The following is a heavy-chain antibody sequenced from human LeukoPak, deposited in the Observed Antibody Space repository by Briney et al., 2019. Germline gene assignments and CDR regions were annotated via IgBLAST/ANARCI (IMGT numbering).Heavy chain of an antibody. CDR1: GFTFSDYS. J-gene: IGHJ4*02. CDR2: IGIDSGNT. V-gene: IGHV3-48*01. CDR3: ARDYKYAFDY. D-gene: IGHD5-24*01. Sequence: GGSLRLPCAASGFTFSDYSMNWVRQAPGKGLEWISYIGIDSGNTNYADSVKGRFTISGDKAKNSLYLQMNSLRVEDTAVYYCARDYKYAFDYWGQGTLVTVSS.